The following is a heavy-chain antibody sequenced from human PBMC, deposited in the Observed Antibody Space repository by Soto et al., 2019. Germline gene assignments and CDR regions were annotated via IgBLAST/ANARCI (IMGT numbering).Heavy chain of an antibody. Sequence: QVQLQESGPGLVKPSQTLSLTCTVSGGSISSGAFYWSWIRQHPGKGLEWIGYIYYSGSTYYNPSLKSRVTISVDTSKNQFSMKLSSVTAADTAVYYCARSIKTYGGDPGAAIDIWGQGTMVTVSS. J-gene: IGHJ3*02. CDR2: IYYSGST. CDR1: GGSISSGAFY. D-gene: IGHD2-21*02. CDR3: ARSIKTYGGDPGAAIDI. V-gene: IGHV4-31*03.